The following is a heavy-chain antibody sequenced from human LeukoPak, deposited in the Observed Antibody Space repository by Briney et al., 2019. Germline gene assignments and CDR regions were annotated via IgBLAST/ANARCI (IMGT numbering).Heavy chain of an antibody. CDR1: GFTFSSYA. Sequence: GGSLRLSCAASGFTFSSYAMSWVRQAPGKGLEWVSAISGSGGSTYYADSVKGRFTISRDNSKNTLYLQMNSLRAEDTAVYYCARADGGADIVVVPAATVPYYYYGMDVWGKGTTVTVSS. CDR2: ISGSGGST. V-gene: IGHV3-23*01. J-gene: IGHJ6*04. D-gene: IGHD2-2*01. CDR3: ARADGGADIVVVPAATVPYYYYGMDV.